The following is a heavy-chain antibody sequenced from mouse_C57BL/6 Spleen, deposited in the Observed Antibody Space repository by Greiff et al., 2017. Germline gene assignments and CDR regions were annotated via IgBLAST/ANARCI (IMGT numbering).Heavy chain of an antibody. CDR3: ARHPIYYGNSYAMDY. J-gene: IGHJ4*01. CDR2: IDPSDSET. Sequence: VQRVESGAELVRPGSSVKLSCKASGYTFTSYWMHWVKQRPIQGLEWIGNIDPSDSETHYNQKFKDKATLTVDKSSSTAYMQLSSLTSEDSAVYYCARHPIYYGNSYAMDYWGQGTSVTVSS. V-gene: IGHV1-52*01. D-gene: IGHD2-1*01. CDR1: GYTFTSYW.